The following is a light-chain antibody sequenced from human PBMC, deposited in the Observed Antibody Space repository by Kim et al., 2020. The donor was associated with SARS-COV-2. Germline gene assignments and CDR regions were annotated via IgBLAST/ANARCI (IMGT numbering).Light chain of an antibody. J-gene: IGLJ3*02. CDR1: GSNIGSNP. V-gene: IGLV1-44*01. CDR3: ATWGDSQNGWV. CDR2: STS. Sequence: GRRGTTSCSEGGSNIGSNPVHGYQQVPGTAPKLLSHSTSPLPSGVPDRFAGSKSGTSASLAISGLQSADEADYYCATWGDSQNGWVFGGGTQLTVL.